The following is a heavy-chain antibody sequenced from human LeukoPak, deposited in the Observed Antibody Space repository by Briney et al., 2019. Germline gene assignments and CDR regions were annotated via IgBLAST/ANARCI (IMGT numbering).Heavy chain of an antibody. D-gene: IGHD5-24*01. V-gene: IGHV4-59*08. Sequence: KSSETLSLTCTVSVGSISSYYWSWIRQPPGKGLEWIGYIHYSGSAHYNPSLKSRVTISVDTSKNQFSLKLSSVTAADTAVYYCARHRGDGYKSIYGYWGQGTLVTVSS. J-gene: IGHJ4*02. CDR3: ARHRGDGYKSIYGY. CDR2: IHYSGSA. CDR1: VGSISSYY.